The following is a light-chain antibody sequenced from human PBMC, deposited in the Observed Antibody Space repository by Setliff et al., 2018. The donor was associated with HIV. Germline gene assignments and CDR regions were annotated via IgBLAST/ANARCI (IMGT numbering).Light chain of an antibody. CDR1: SSDVGGYNY. J-gene: IGLJ1*01. CDR2: GVS. V-gene: IGLV2-8*01. Sequence: QSALTQPPSASGSPGQSVTISCTGTSSDVGGYNYVSWYQHHPGRAPKFMIYGVSTRPSGVPGRFSASKSGNTASLTVSGLQAEYEADYYCTSYANSSSYIFGTGTKVTVL. CDR3: TSYANSSSYI.